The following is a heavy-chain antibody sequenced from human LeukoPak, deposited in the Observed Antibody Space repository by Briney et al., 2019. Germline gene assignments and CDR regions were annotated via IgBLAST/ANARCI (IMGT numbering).Heavy chain of an antibody. CDR3: AREIRGGLDY. V-gene: IGHV4-59*01. D-gene: IGHD4-23*01. CDR1: GGSISSYY. J-gene: IGHJ4*02. Sequence: SETLSLTCTVSGGSISSYYWSWIRQPPGKGLEWIGYIYYSGSTNYNPSLKSRVTISVDTSKNQFSLKLSSVTAADTAVYYCAREIRGGLDYWGQGTLVTVSS. CDR2: IYYSGST.